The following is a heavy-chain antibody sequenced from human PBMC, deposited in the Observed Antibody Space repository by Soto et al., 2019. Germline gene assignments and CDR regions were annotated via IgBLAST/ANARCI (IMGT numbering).Heavy chain of an antibody. D-gene: IGHD3-3*01. CDR3: ARGEGGEYDFWLDYGMDV. J-gene: IGHJ6*02. CDR1: GFTFRSYE. Sequence: PGGSVRLSCAASGFTFRSYEMNWVRQAPGKGLEWVSYISSSGSTIYYADSVKGRFTISRDNAKNSLYLQMNSLRAEDTAVYYCARGEGGEYDFWLDYGMDVWGQGTTVTVSS. V-gene: IGHV3-48*03. CDR2: ISSSGSTI.